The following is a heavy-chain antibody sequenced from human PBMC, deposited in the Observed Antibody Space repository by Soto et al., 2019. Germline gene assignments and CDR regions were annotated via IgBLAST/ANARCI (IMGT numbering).Heavy chain of an antibody. CDR1: GYTFTSYG. CDR3: ARDGVDTAMVKDYYYYAMDV. D-gene: IGHD5-18*01. V-gene: IGHV1-18*04. Sequence: QVQLVQSGAEVKKPGASVKISCKASGYTFTSYGISWVRQAPGQGLEWMGWISAYNGNTNYAQKLQGRVTMTTDTSTSTAYMELRSMRSDDTAVYYCARDGVDTAMVKDYYYYAMDVWGQGTTVTVSS. J-gene: IGHJ6*02. CDR2: ISAYNGNT.